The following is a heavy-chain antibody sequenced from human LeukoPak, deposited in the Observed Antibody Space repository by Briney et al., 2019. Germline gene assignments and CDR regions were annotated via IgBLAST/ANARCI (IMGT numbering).Heavy chain of an antibody. V-gene: IGHV3-74*01. CDR3: AKGFYDNSASSVFDI. J-gene: IGHJ3*02. CDR2: INSDGSST. D-gene: IGHD3-22*01. CDR1: GFTFSSYW. Sequence: GGSLRLSCAASGFTFSSYWMHWVRHAPGKGLVWVSRINSDGSSTSYADSVKGRFTISRDNSKNTLYLQMNSLRAEDMAVYYCAKGFYDNSASSVFDIWGQGTMVTVSS.